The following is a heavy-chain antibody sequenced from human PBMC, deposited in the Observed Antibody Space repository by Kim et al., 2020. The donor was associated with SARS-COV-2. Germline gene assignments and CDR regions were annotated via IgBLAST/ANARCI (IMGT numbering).Heavy chain of an antibody. Sequence: ASVKVSCKASGYTFTSYYMHWVRQAPGQGLEWMGIINPSGGSTSYAQKFQGRVTMTRDTSTSTVYMELSSLRSEDTAVYYCARGSPVYYDILTGYYRDYWGQRTLVTVSS. CDR2: INPSGGST. CDR3: ARGSPVYYDILTGYYRDY. D-gene: IGHD3-9*01. V-gene: IGHV1-46*01. CDR1: GYTFTSYY. J-gene: IGHJ4*02.